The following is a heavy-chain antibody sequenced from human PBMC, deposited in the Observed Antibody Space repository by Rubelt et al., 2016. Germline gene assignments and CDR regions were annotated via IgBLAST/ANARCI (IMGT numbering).Heavy chain of an antibody. CDR3: AGMLKRRDGYNLGY. CDR2: IIPILGIA. J-gene: IGHJ4*02. CDR1: GGTFSSYA. V-gene: IGHV1-69*04. D-gene: IGHD5-24*01. Sequence: QVQLVQSGAEVKKPGSSVKVSCKASGGTFSSYAISWVRQAPGQGLEWMGRIIPILGIANYAQKFQGRVTITADKSTSTAYMELSSLRSEDTAVYYCAGMLKRRDGYNLGYWGQGTLVTVSS.